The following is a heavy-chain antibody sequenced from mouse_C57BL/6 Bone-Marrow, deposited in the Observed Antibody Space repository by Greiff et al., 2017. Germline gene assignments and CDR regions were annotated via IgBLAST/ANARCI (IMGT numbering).Heavy chain of an antibody. J-gene: IGHJ2*01. Sequence: DVHLVESGGGLVKPGGSLKLSCAASGFTFSDYGMHWVRQAPEQGLEWVSYISSGSSTIYYANTVKGRFTISRDNAKNTLFLQMTSLRSEDTAMYYCARLYDYERYYFDYWGQGTTLTVSS. V-gene: IGHV5-17*01. D-gene: IGHD2-4*01. CDR3: ARLYDYERYYFDY. CDR2: ISSGSSTI. CDR1: GFTFSDYG.